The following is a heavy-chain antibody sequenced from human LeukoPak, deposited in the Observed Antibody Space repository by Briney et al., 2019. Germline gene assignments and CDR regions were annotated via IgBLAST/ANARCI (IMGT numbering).Heavy chain of an antibody. CDR1: GYTFTSYY. CDR3: ARGGSSPYYDFWSGSVWFDP. D-gene: IGHD3-3*01. J-gene: IGHJ5*02. CDR2: INPSGGST. V-gene: IGHV1-46*01. Sequence: ASVKVSCKASGYTFTSYYMHWVRQAPGQGLEWMGIINPSGGSTSYAQKFQGRVTMTRDTSTSTVYMELSSLRSEDTAVYYCARGGSSPYYDFWSGSVWFDPWGQGTLVTVSS.